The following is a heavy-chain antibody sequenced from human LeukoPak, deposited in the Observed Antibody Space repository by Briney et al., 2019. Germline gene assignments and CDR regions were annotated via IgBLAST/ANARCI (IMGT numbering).Heavy chain of an antibody. CDR2: IIPIFGTA. CDR1: GGTFSSYA. D-gene: IGHD3-9*01. Sequence: RASVKVSCKASGGTFSSYAISWVRQAPGQGLEWMGGIIPIFGTANYAQKFQGRVTITADKSTSTAYMELSSLRSEDTAVYYCARSPTDWLNDYWGQGTLVTVSS. CDR3: ARSPTDWLNDY. V-gene: IGHV1-69*06. J-gene: IGHJ4*02.